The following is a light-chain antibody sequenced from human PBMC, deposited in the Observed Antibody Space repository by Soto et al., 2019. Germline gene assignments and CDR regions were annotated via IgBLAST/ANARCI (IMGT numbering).Light chain of an antibody. V-gene: IGKV3-20*01. Sequence: SVLTQSPGTLSLFPGEGATLSCRTSQSISSTYLAWYQQRPGQAPRLLIYAASSRATGIPDRFSGSGSGTEFTLTISRLEPEDFAVYYCQQYFGSLYTFGQGTKLEIK. CDR3: QQYFGSLYT. J-gene: IGKJ2*01. CDR1: QSISSTY. CDR2: AAS.